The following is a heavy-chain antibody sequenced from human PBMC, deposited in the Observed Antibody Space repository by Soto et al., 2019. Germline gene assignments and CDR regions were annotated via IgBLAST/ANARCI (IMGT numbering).Heavy chain of an antibody. J-gene: IGHJ4*02. CDR1: GFTFSSYA. Sequence: QTGGSLRLSCAASGFTFSSYAMSWVRQAPGKGLEWVSAISGSGGSTYYADSVKGRFTISRDNSKNTLYLQMNSLRAEDTAVYYCAKDIGSGLKGLYYFDYWGQGTLVTVSS. D-gene: IGHD6-19*01. CDR3: AKDIGSGLKGLYYFDY. CDR2: ISGSGGST. V-gene: IGHV3-23*01.